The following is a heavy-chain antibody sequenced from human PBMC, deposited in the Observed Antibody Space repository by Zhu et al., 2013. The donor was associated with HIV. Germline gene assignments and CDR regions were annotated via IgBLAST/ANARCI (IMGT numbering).Heavy chain of an antibody. J-gene: IGHJ3*02. D-gene: IGHD3-10*01. CDR3: GGVTICHDAFVY. Sequence: QVQLVQSGAEVKKPGASVKVSCKASGYTFTSYDINWVRQATGQGLEWMGWMNPNSGNTGYAQKFQGRVTMTRNTSISTAYMELSRLRSDDTAVYYCGGVTICHDAFVYLGPRDNGHRLF. V-gene: IGHV1-8*01. CDR2: MNPNSGNT. CDR1: GYTFTSYD.